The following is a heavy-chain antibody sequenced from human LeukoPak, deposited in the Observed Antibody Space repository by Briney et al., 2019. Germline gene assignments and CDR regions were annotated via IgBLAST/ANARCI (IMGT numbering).Heavy chain of an antibody. V-gene: IGHV4-4*07. Sequence: SETLSLTCSVSGGSINNYYWSWIRQPAGKGLEWIGRIYTSGSTNYNPSLKSRVTMSVDTSKNQFSLKLSSVTAADTAVYCCARGDYDFWSGYSLTYYYYYMDVWGKGTTVTVSS. D-gene: IGHD3-3*01. CDR1: GGSINNYY. J-gene: IGHJ6*03. CDR3: ARGDYDFWSGYSLTYYYYYMDV. CDR2: IYTSGST.